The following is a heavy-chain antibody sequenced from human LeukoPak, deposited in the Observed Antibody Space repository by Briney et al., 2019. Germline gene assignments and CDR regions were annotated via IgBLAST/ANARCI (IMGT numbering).Heavy chain of an antibody. CDR1: GFTFSSYS. J-gene: IGHJ4*02. Sequence: GGSLRLSCAASGFTFSSYSMNWVRQAPGKGLEWVSSISSSSSYIYYADLVKGRFTISRDNAKNSLYLQMNSLRAEDTAVYYCARGYCSSTSCLLFDYWGQGTLVTVSS. CDR3: ARGYCSSTSCLLFDY. CDR2: ISSSSSYI. V-gene: IGHV3-21*01. D-gene: IGHD2-2*01.